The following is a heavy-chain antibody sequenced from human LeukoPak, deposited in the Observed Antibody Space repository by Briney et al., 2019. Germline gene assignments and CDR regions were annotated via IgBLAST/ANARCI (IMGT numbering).Heavy chain of an antibody. CDR1: GFTFSSYA. CDR2: ISGSGGST. Sequence: GGSLRLSCAASGFTFSSYAMSWVRQAPGNGLEWVSAISGSGGSTYYADSVKGRFTISRDNSKNTLYLQMNSLRAEDTAVYYCARDGTGSYHLYYFDYWGQGTLVTVSS. D-gene: IGHD2-2*01. J-gene: IGHJ4*02. V-gene: IGHV3-23*01. CDR3: ARDGTGSYHLYYFDY.